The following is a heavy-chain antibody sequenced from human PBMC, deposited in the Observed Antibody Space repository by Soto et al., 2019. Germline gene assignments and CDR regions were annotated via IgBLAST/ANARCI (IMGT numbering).Heavy chain of an antibody. CDR1: GYTFVTYG. Sequence: VKVSCKASGYTFVTYGVTWVRQAPGQGLEWLGWITPYNGKTHYAQKFQDRVTMTTDTAATTAYMELRSLTSDDSAMYFCARDTSHYFDHWGQGTLVTVSS. D-gene: IGHD2-2*01. CDR2: ITPYNGKT. J-gene: IGHJ4*02. CDR3: ARDTSHYFDH. V-gene: IGHV1-18*01.